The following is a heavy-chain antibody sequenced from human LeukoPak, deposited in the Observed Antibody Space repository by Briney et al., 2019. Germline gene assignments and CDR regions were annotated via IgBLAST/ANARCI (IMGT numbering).Heavy chain of an antibody. CDR3: ARYCSSTSCYTLRFDP. Sequence: PGGSLRLSCAASGFSFSSYTMNWVRQAPGKGLEWISYIDTTSTTTNYADSVRGRFTISRDNAKNSLYLQMDSLRAEDTALYYCARYCSSTSCYTLRFDPWGQGTLVTVSS. V-gene: IGHV3-48*01. CDR2: IDTTSTTT. D-gene: IGHD2-2*02. J-gene: IGHJ5*02. CDR1: GFSFSSYT.